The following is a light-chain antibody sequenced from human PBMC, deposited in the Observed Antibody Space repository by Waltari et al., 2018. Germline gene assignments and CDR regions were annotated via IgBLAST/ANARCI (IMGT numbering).Light chain of an antibody. V-gene: IGLV1-40*01. CDR3: QSYDNNLRAWV. CDR2: ANE. J-gene: IGLJ3*02. Sequence: YQQFTGTAPKVLIYANENRPSGIPDRFSASKSGTSASLTITGLQTEDEADYYCQSYDNNLRAWVFGGGTKVTVL.